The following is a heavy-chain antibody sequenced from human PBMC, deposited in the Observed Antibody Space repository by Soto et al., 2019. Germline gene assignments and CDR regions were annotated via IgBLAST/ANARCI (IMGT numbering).Heavy chain of an antibody. CDR1: GFSLSTHTVG. CDR3: AHIVPFDYRGYDFEF. D-gene: IGHD3-9*01. J-gene: IGHJ4*02. CDR2: IYWDEDK. V-gene: IGHV2-5*02. Sequence: QITLKESGPTLVKPTQTLTLTCTFSGFSLSTHTVGVAWIRQPPGKALEWLALIYWDEDKRYSPSLKNRLTIPQDPSKHQVVLTMTLMDPVDTATYYCAHIVPFDYRGYDFEFWRQGILVTVSS.